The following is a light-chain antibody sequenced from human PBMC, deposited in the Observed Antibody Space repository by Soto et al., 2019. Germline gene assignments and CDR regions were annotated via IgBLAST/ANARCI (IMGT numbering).Light chain of an antibody. V-gene: IGLV2-14*02. CDR2: DSH. CDR3: VSYIATASYV. CDR1: SSDVGNFSL. Sequence: QSVLAQPASVSGSPGQSITISCTGTSSDVGNFSLVSWYRQHPGKAPKVMISDSHKRPSGVPNRFSGSTSVNSASLTISGLQAEDEADYYCVSYIATASYVFGTGTKLTVL. J-gene: IGLJ1*01.